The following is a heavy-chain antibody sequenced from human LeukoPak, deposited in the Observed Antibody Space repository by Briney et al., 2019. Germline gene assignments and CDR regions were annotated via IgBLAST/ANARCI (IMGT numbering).Heavy chain of an antibody. CDR2: IYPGDSDT. V-gene: IGHV5-51*01. CDR3: ARQGVPGIAVAGTTGYYFDY. D-gene: IGHD6-19*01. J-gene: IGHJ4*02. Sequence: GESLKISCKGSGYSFTSYWIGWVRQMPGKGLEWMGIIYPGDSDTRYSPSFQGQVNISADKSISTAYLQWSSLKASDTAMYYCARQGVPGIAVAGTTGYYFDYWGQGTLVTVSS. CDR1: GYSFTSYW.